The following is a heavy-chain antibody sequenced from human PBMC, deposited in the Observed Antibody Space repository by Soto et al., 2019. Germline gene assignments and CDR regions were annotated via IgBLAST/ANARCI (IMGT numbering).Heavy chain of an antibody. CDR1: GYTFTSYY. CDR3: ARNTRGYSYGYEFSLCY. Sequence: ASVKVSCKASGYTFTSYYMHWVRQAPGQGLEWMGIINPSGGSTSYAQKFQGRVTMTRDTSTSTVYMELSSLRSEDTAVYYCARNTRGYSYGYEFSLCYWGQGTLVTVSS. V-gene: IGHV1-46*01. CDR2: INPSGGST. J-gene: IGHJ4*02. D-gene: IGHD5-18*01.